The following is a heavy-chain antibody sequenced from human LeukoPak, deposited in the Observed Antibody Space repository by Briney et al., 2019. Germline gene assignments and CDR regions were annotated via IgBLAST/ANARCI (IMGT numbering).Heavy chain of an antibody. CDR2: IYTSGST. Sequence: SQTLSLTCTASGGSISSGSYYWSWIRQPAGKGLEWIGRIYTSGSTNYNPSLKSRVTISVDTSKNQFSLKLSSVTAADTAVYYCARCPTVTNYYYYYMDVWGKGTTVTVSS. D-gene: IGHD4-17*01. V-gene: IGHV4-61*02. J-gene: IGHJ6*03. CDR3: ARCPTVTNYYYYYMDV. CDR1: GGSISSGSYY.